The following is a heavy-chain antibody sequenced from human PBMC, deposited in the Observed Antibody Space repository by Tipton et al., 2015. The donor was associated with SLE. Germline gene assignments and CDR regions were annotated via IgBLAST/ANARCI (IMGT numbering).Heavy chain of an antibody. Sequence: SLKGRFTVSRDNAESSLYLQMNTLRAEDSAVYYCARTRRGFAFDIWGQGTMVTVSS. J-gene: IGHJ3*02. CDR3: ARTRRGFAFDI. V-gene: IGHV3-21*01. D-gene: IGHD3-10*01.